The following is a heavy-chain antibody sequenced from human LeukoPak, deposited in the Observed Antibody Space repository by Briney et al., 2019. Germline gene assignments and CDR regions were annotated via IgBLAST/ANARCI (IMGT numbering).Heavy chain of an antibody. V-gene: IGHV3-33*07. Sequence: GGSLRLSCAASGFSFSSYGMYWVRQAPGKGLEWVALIYNDGGLPNYLDSVRGRFTISRDNPENTLYLQMDSLRVEDTAVYYCAQGHYVGNSEFLDNWGQGSLVIVSS. D-gene: IGHD4-23*01. CDR1: GFSFSSYG. CDR2: IYNDGGLP. J-gene: IGHJ4*02. CDR3: AQGHYVGNSEFLDN.